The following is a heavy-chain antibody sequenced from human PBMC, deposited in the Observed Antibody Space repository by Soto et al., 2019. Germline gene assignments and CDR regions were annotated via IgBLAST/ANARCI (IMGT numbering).Heavy chain of an antibody. CDR2: IIPIFGTA. CDR3: ASRVRGEAYYYYGMDV. D-gene: IGHD3-10*02. J-gene: IGHJ6*02. CDR1: GGTFSSHA. V-gene: IGHV1-69*13. Sequence: SVKVSCKASGGTFSSHAISWVRQAPGQGLEWMGGIIPIFGTANYAQKFQGRVTITADESTSTAYMELSSLRSEDTAVYYCASRVRGEAYYYYGMDVWGQGTTVTVSS.